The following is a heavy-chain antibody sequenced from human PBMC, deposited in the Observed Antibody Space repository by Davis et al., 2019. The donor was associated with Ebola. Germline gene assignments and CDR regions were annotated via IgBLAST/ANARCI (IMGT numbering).Heavy chain of an antibody. CDR1: GGSISSGDYY. CDR2: LSHSGGA. V-gene: IGHV4-30-4*01. CDR3: SRGFYDSRGFAGFDS. J-gene: IGHJ4*02. Sequence: MPSETLSLTCTVSGGSISSGDYYWTWIRQPPGKGLEWIGYLSHSGGAYYSPSLESRVSMSIATSTGQFSLTLTSLTVADTAVFYCSRGFYDSRGFAGFDSWGQGTLVTVSS. D-gene: IGHD3-22*01.